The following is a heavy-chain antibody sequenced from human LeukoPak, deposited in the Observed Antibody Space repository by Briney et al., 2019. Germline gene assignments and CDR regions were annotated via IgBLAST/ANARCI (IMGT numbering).Heavy chain of an antibody. CDR3: VRGGDTSGYYGTNWYFDL. CDR1: GFTFSDYY. D-gene: IGHD3-3*01. V-gene: IGHV3-11*05. CDR2: ISSSSSST. J-gene: IGHJ2*01. Sequence: GGSLRLSCAASGFTFSDYYMSWIRQAPGKGLEWVSYISSSSSSTKYTDSVKGRFTISRDNARTSLYLQMDSLRAEDTAVYYCVRGGDTSGYYGTNWYFDLWGRGTLVTVSS.